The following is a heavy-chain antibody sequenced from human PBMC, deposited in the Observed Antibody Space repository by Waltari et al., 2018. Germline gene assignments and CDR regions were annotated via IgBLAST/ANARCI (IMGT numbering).Heavy chain of an antibody. D-gene: IGHD1-26*01. V-gene: IGHV3-15*01. CDR1: GFTFSNAW. CDR2: IKSKTDGGTT. Sequence: EVQLVESGGGLVKPGGSLRLSCAASGFTFSNAWMSWVRQAPGKGLEWVGRIKSKTDGGTTDYAAPVKGRFTISRDDSKNTLYLQMNSLKTEDTAVYYCTTSIVGARVDFDYWGQGTLVTVSS. CDR3: TTSIVGARVDFDY. J-gene: IGHJ4*02.